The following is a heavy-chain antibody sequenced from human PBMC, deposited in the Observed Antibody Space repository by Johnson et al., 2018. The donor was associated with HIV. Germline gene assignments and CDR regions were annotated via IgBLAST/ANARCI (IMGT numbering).Heavy chain of an antibody. V-gene: IGHV3-23*04. Sequence: MQLVESGGGFVQPGGSLRLSCAASGFTFSSYAMSWVRQAPGKGLEWVSGISGGGGTTYYADSVKGRFTISRDNSKNTLYLQMNSLRAEDTAVYYCARDNWNDADGAFDIWGQGTMVTVSS. CDR2: ISGGGGTT. D-gene: IGHD1-20*01. CDR1: GFTFSSYA. J-gene: IGHJ3*02. CDR3: ARDNWNDADGAFDI.